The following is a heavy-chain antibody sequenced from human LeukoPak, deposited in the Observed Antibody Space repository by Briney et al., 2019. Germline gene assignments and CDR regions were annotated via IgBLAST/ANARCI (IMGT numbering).Heavy chain of an antibody. Sequence: GGSLRLSCAASGFTFSIYEINWVRHAPGRGLEWVSYFYSSGITIYYAYSVKGRFTISRDNAKNSLYLQMNSLRAEDTAVYYCAISIIDYGDYVIFDYWGQGTLVTVSS. CDR2: FYSSGITI. V-gene: IGHV3-48*03. CDR3: AISIIDYGDYVIFDY. J-gene: IGHJ4*02. D-gene: IGHD4-17*01. CDR1: GFTFSIYE.